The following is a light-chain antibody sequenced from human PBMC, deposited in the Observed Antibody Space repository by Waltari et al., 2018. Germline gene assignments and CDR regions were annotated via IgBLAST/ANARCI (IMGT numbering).Light chain of an antibody. Sequence: AIRMTQSPSSFPASTGDRVTITCRASQHIAGYLAWYQQKPGKAPKLLIYAASTLQSGVPSRFRGSGSGTDFTLTISSLQPEDFATYYCQQSYRTPPYTFGQGTKVEIK. CDR3: QQSYRTPPYT. J-gene: IGKJ2*01. CDR1: QHIAGY. CDR2: AAS. V-gene: IGKV1-8*01.